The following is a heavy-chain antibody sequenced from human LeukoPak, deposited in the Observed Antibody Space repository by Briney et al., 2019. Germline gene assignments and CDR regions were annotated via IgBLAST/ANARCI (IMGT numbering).Heavy chain of an antibody. CDR1: GGSFSGYY. J-gene: IGHJ4*02. Sequence: SETLSLTCAVYGGSFSGYYWSWIRQPPGKGLEWIGEITHSGGTNYNPSLKSRVTISVDTSKNQFSLKLSSVTAADTAVYYCARDQYYYDSSGYYRFDYWGQGTLVTVSS. V-gene: IGHV4-34*01. D-gene: IGHD3-22*01. CDR3: ARDQYYYDSSGYYRFDY. CDR2: ITHSGGT.